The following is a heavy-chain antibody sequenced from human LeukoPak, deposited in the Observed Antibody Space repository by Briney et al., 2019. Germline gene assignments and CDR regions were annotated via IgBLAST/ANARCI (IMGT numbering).Heavy chain of an antibody. CDR3: ARLYSGTRPPDY. CDR1: GFTFSSYS. V-gene: IGHV4-39*01. Sequence: GSLRLSCAASGFTFSSYSMNWIRQPPGKGLEWIGSISYSGKTYYNPSLKSRVTISVDTSKNQVSLKLSSVTAADTAVFYCARLYSGTRPPDYWGQGTLVTVSS. J-gene: IGHJ4*02. CDR2: ISYSGKT. D-gene: IGHD3-10*01.